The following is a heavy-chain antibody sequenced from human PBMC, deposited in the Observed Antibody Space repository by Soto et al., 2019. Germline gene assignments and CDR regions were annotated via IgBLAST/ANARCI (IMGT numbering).Heavy chain of an antibody. J-gene: IGHJ4*02. V-gene: IGHV3-30-3*01. Sequence: QVQLVGSGGGVVRPGRSRRRSCAASGFTFNSYAMQWVRQAPGKGLEWGSVISYDGSSKYYADSVRGRFSLSRDDSKKTLYLQMHSLRAEDTAMYSCARDGTYWTYGSTWDGNYWGQGTLVTVSS. CDR2: ISYDGSSK. CDR1: GFTFNSYA. D-gene: IGHD6-13*01. CDR3: ARDGTYWTYGSTWDGNY.